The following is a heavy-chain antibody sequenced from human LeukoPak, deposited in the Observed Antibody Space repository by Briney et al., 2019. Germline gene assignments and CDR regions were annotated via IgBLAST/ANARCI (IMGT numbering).Heavy chain of an antibody. V-gene: IGHV4-4*07. CDR3: ARGAYGSGSTNWFDP. D-gene: IGHD3-10*01. CDR2: IYSSGST. CDR1: GGSISSYY. J-gene: IGHJ5*02. Sequence: SETLALTCTVSGGSISSYYWSWIRQPAGKGLEWIGRIYSSGSTDYNSSLKSRVTMSVDTSKNQFSLKLSSVTAADTAVYYCARGAYGSGSTNWFDPRGQGTLVTVSS.